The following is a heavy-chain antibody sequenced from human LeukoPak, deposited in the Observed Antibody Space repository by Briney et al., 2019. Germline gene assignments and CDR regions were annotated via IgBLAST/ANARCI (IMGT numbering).Heavy chain of an antibody. V-gene: IGHV4-61*01. CDR2: IYYSGST. D-gene: IGHD1-1*01. CDR3: ASRTTGTTKWFDP. J-gene: IGHJ5*02. Sequence: SETLSLTCTVSGGSVSSGSYYWSWIRQPPGKGLEWIGYIYYSGSTNYNPSLKSRVTISVDTSKNQFSLKLSSVTAADTAVYYCASRTTGTTKWFDPWGQGTLVTASS. CDR1: GGSVSSGSYY.